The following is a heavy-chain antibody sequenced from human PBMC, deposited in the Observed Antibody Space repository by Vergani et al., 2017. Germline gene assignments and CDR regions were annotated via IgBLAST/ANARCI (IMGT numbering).Heavy chain of an antibody. J-gene: IGHJ6*02. CDR1: GGSISSNVYY. Sequence: QLQLQESGPGLVKPSETLSLTCTVSGGSISSNVYYWGWIRQPPGKGLEWIGSIAYNGGTYYNPSLKSRVTISVDTSKNQFSLRLSSVTAADTAVYYCARGGVSSSWWSADYYYYGMDVWGQGTTVTVSS. CDR2: IAYNGGT. CDR3: ARGGVSSSWWSADYYYYGMDV. D-gene: IGHD6-13*01. V-gene: IGHV4-39*01.